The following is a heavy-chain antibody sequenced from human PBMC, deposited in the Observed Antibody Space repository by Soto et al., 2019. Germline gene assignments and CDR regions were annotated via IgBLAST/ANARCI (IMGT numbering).Heavy chain of an antibody. J-gene: IGHJ6*02. CDR3: ARHYYGSGSYMYYYYYYGMDV. CDR1: RGSISSSSYY. Sequence: ETLSLTCTVSRGSISSSSYYWGWIRQPPGKGLEWIGSIYYSGSTYYNPSLKSRVTISVDTSKNQFSLKLSSVTAADTAVYYCARHYYGSGSYMYYYYYYGMDVWGQGTTVTVSS. V-gene: IGHV4-39*01. CDR2: IYYSGST. D-gene: IGHD3-10*01.